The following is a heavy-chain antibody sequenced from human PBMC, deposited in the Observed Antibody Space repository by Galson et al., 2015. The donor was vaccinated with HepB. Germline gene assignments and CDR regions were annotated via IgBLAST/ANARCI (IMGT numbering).Heavy chain of an antibody. V-gene: IGHV3-53*01. J-gene: IGHJ6*02. D-gene: IGHD3-10*01. CDR2: IYSGGST. Sequence: SLRLSCAASGFTVSSNYMGWVRQAPGKGLEWVSVIYSGGSTYYADSVKGRFTISRDNSKNTLYLQMNSLRAEDTAVYYCARDGSGFYGMDVWGQGTTVTVSS. CDR1: GFTVSSNY. CDR3: ARDGSGFYGMDV.